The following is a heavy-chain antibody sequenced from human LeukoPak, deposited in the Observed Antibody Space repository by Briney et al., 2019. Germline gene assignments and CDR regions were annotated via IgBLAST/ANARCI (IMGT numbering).Heavy chain of an antibody. J-gene: IGHJ3*02. D-gene: IGHD3-22*01. CDR1: GGTFSSYA. Sequence: SVKVSCKASGGTFSSYAISWVRQAPGQGLEWMGRIIPIFGTANYAQKFQGRVTITTDESTSTAYMELSSLRSEDTAMYYCARAPDSSGYYWNDAFDIWGQGTMVTVSS. CDR3: ARAPDSSGYYWNDAFDI. V-gene: IGHV1-69*05. CDR2: IIPIFGTA.